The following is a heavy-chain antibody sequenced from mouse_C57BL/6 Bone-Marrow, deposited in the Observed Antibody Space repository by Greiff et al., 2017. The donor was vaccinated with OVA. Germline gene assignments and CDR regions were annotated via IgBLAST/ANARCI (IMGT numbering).Heavy chain of an antibody. D-gene: IGHD4-1*02. CDR2: INPSSGYT. J-gene: IGHJ2*01. CDR3: ARSRLATGSDY. Sequence: QVQLQQSGAELAKPGASVKLSCKASGYTFTSYWMHWVKQRPGPGLEWIGYINPSSGYTKYNQKFKDKATLTADKSSSTAYMQLRSLTYKDSAVYYCARSRLATGSDYWGQGTTLTVSS. V-gene: IGHV1-7*01. CDR1: GYTFTSYW.